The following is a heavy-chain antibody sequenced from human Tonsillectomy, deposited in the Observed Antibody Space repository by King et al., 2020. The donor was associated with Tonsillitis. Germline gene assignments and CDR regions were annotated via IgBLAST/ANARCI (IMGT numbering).Heavy chain of an antibody. D-gene: IGHD4-17*01. J-gene: IGHJ4*01. V-gene: IGHV1-2*02. CDR1: GYTLTGYY. CDR3: ARASPLRGFDH. CDR2: INPNSGGT. Sequence: QLVQSGAEGKKPGASVRVSCKASGYTLTGYYMHWLRQAPGQGLEWMGWINPNSGGTNYAQKFQGRVNMTRDTSTNTTYMELRSLRSDDTSVYFCARASPLRGFDHWGQGTLVTVSS.